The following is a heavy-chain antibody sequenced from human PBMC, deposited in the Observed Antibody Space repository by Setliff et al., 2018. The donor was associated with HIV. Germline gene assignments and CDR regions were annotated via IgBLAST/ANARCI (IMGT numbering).Heavy chain of an antibody. V-gene: IGHV3-30*04. CDR2: ISYDGSNK. D-gene: IGHD5-12*01. CDR3: ASRDGYNSGLDF. CDR1: GFTFSSYA. J-gene: IGHJ4*02. Sequence: GESLKISCAASGFTFSSYAMHWVRQAPGKGLEWVAVISYDGSNKYYADSVKGRFTISRDNSKNTLYPQMNSLRAEDTAVYYCASRDGYNSGLDFWGQGTLVTVSS.